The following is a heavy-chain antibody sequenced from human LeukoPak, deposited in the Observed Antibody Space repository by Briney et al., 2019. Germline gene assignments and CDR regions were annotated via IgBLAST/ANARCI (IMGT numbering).Heavy chain of an antibody. CDR2: IKEDGSEK. J-gene: IGHJ3*02. CDR1: GGSISSGSYY. D-gene: IGHD3-10*01. V-gene: IGHV3-7*01. CDR3: ARLRAFDI. Sequence: PSETLSLTCTVSGGSISSGSYYWSWVRQAPGKGLEWVANIKEDGSEKHYVDSVKGRFTISRDNTKNSLYLHMNSLRDEDTAVYYCARLRAFDIWGQGTMVTVSS.